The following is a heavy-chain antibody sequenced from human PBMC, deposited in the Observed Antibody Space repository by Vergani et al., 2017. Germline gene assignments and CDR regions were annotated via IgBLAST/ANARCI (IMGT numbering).Heavy chain of an antibody. D-gene: IGHD5-18*01. CDR1: GFTSSYYG. CDR3: ATKSWDTPGCQIGYFRE. Sequence: QVHLVESGGGVVQPGRSLRLSCVVSGFTSSYYGMHWVRQAPGKGLEWVAVISYDGTQKYYADSVKGRFTISRDNSKSTLYLQMNSLRTEDTAVYYCATKSWDTPGCQIGYFREWGQGTLVTVSS. J-gene: IGHJ1*01. V-gene: IGHV3-30*03. CDR2: ISYDGTQK.